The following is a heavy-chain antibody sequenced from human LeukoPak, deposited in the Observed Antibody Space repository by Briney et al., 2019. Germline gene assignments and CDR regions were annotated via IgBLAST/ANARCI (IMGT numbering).Heavy chain of an antibody. CDR2: INHSGST. V-gene: IGHV4-34*01. CDR1: GGSFSGYY. D-gene: IGHD4-23*01. CDR3: ARGGMGKWFDP. Sequence: SETLSLSCAVYGGSFSGYYWSWIRQPPGKGLEWIGEINHSGSTNYNPSLKSRVTISVDTSKNQFSLKLSSVTAADTAVYYCARGGMGKWFDPWGQGTLVTVSS. J-gene: IGHJ5*02.